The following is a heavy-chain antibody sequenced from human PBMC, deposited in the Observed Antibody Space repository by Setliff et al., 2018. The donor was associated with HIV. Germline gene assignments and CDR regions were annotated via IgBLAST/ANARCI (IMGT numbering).Heavy chain of an antibody. CDR1: GASISDGTFY. D-gene: IGHD2-15*01. CDR3: ARSQETSVAATEI. V-gene: IGHV4-61*09. Sequence: SQTLSLTCAVSGASISDGTFYWSWIRQPAGKGLEWIGHLYIRTGTTNYSPSLKGRVTISLDTSNNQFSLRLSSVTASDTAVYFCARSQETSVAATEIWGQGTMVTVSS. CDR2: LYIRTGTT. J-gene: IGHJ3*02.